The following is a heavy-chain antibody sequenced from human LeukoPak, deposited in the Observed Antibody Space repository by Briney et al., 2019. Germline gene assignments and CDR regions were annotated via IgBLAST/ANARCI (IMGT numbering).Heavy chain of an antibody. CDR3: AVDSGAYRGAFDI. V-gene: IGHV3-66*01. CDR2: IYIGGST. CDR1: GFTVSSNY. D-gene: IGHD3-22*01. J-gene: IGHJ3*02. Sequence: GGSLRLSCAASGFTVSSNYMSWVRQAPGRGLEWVSVIYIGGSTYYADSLKGRFTISRDTSKNTLYLQMNSLRAEDTALYYCAVDSGAYRGAFDIWGQGTMVTVSS.